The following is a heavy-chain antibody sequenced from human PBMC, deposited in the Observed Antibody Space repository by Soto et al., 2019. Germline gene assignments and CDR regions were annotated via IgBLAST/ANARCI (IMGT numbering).Heavy chain of an antibody. CDR2: IIPIFGTA. V-gene: IGHV1-69*01. Sequence: QVQLVQSGAEVKKPGSSVKVSCKASGGNFSSYAISWVRQAPGQGLEWMGGIIPIFGTANYAQKLQGRVTITADESTSTAYMELSSLRSENKAVYYCSRDQVIAAAGTGGYWGQGTLVPVSS. D-gene: IGHD6-13*01. J-gene: IGHJ4*02. CDR1: GGNFSSYA. CDR3: SRDQVIAAAGTGGY.